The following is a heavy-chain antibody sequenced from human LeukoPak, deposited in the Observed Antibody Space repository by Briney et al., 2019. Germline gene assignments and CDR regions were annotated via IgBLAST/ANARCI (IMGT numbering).Heavy chain of an antibody. CDR2: IIPIFGTA. Sequence: SVKVSCKASGYTFTGYYMHWVRQAPGQGLEWMGGIIPIFGTANYAQKFQGRVTITADESTSTAYMELSSLRSEDTAVYYCARVRVVPAASRWFDPWGQGTLVTVSS. CDR1: GYTFTGYY. J-gene: IGHJ5*02. D-gene: IGHD2-2*01. CDR3: ARVRVVPAASRWFDP. V-gene: IGHV1-69*13.